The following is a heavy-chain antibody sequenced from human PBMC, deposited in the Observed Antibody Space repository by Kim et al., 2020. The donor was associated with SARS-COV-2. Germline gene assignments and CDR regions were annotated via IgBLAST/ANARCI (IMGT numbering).Heavy chain of an antibody. Sequence: SETLSLTCTVSGGSISSYYWSWIRQPPGKGLEWIGYIYYSGSTNYNPSLKSRVTISVDTSKNQFSLKLSSVTAADTAVYYCARETPHIAAAGTGFSRLDYYYYGMDVWGQGTTVTVSS. V-gene: IGHV4-59*12. CDR3: ARETPHIAAAGTGFSRLDYYYYGMDV. CDR2: IYYSGST. CDR1: GGSISSYY. J-gene: IGHJ6*02. D-gene: IGHD6-13*01.